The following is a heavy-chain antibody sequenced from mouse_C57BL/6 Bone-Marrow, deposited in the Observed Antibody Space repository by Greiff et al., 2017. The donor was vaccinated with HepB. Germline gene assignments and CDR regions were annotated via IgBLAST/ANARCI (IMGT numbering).Heavy chain of an antibody. V-gene: IGHV5-9-1*02. D-gene: IGHD2-5*01. CDR3: TRDQGLDYSNYCFDY. CDR2: ISSGGDYI. CDR1: GFTFSSYA. Sequence: EVMLVESGEGLVKPGGSLKLSCAASGFTFSSYAMSWVRQTPEKRLEWVAYISSGGDYIYYADTVKGRFTISRDNARNTLYLQMSSLKSEDTAMYYCTRDQGLDYSNYCFDYWGQGTTLTVSS. J-gene: IGHJ2*01.